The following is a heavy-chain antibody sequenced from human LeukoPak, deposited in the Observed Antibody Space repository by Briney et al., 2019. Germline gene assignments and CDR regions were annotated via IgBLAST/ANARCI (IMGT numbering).Heavy chain of an antibody. V-gene: IGHV4-39*07. CDR2: ISYSGST. J-gene: IGHJ4*02. Sequence: SETLSLTCSVSGGSISSNSYYWVWIRQPPGKGLEWIGTISYSGSTYYNPSLKSRITISVDTSQNQFSLKLSSVTAADTAVYYCARDGYSGSDALWGQGTLVTVSS. CDR3: ARDGYSGSDAL. D-gene: IGHD5-12*01. CDR1: GGSISSNSYY.